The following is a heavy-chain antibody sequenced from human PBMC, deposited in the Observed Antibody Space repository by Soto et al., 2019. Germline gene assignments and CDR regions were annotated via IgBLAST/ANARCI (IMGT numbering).Heavy chain of an antibody. Sequence: QVQLVESGGGVVQPGRSLRLSCAASGFTFSSYAMHWVRQAPGKGLEWVAVISYDGSNKYYADSVKGRFTISRDNSKNTLYLQMNSLRAEDTAVYYCARDLPTRVRFLEWLPKEYWFDPWGQGTLVTVSS. V-gene: IGHV3-30-3*01. D-gene: IGHD3-3*01. J-gene: IGHJ5*02. CDR3: ARDLPTRVRFLEWLPKEYWFDP. CDR1: GFTFSSYA. CDR2: ISYDGSNK.